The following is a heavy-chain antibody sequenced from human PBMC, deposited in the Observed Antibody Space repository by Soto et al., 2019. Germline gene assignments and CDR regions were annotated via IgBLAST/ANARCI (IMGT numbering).Heavy chain of an antibody. D-gene: IGHD3-10*01. CDR1: GGSFSGYQ. CDR2: IKDSGNI. J-gene: IGHJ6*03. CDR3: ARGLILWFGELSRRGGYYYYMDV. V-gene: IGHV4-34*01. Sequence: QVQLQQWGAGLLKPSETLSLTCAVYGGSFSGYQRSWIRQTPGKGLEWIGEIKDSGNINYNPSLKSRVTILLDTPKKQLSLKLSSVTAADTAVYFCARGLILWFGELSRRGGYYYYMDVWGKGTTVTVSS.